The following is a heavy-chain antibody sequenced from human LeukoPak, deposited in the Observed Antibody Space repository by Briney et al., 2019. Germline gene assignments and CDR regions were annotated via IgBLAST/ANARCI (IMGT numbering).Heavy chain of an antibody. V-gene: IGHV3-23*01. CDR1: GFTFSSYA. D-gene: IGHD2-15*01. CDR2: ISGSGASI. Sequence: GSLRLSCAASGFTFSSYAMSWVRPAPGKGLEWVSAISGSGASIYYADSVKGRFTISRDNSKNTLYLQMNGLRAEDTAVYYCAKDRECSGSSCYFDCWGQGTLVTVSS. J-gene: IGHJ4*02. CDR3: AKDRECSGSSCYFDC.